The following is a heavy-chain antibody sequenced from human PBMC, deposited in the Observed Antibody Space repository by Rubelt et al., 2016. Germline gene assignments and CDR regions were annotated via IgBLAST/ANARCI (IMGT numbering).Heavy chain of an antibody. CDR1: GFTVSSNYD. J-gene: IGHJ4*02. CDR2: INACANTI. D-gene: IGHD3-10*01. V-gene: IGHV3-23*01. CDR3: ARDRVSGNYYNPFDY. Sequence: PGGSLRLSCAASGFTVSSNYDMSWVRQTPGKGLEWVSAINACANTIYYADSVKGRFTISRDNAKNSLYLQMNSLRAEDTALYYCARDRVSGNYYNPFDYWGQGTLVTVSS.